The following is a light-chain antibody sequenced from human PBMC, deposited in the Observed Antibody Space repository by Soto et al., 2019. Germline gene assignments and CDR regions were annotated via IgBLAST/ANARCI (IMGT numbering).Light chain of an antibody. CDR3: SSYTSYTTLWV. Sequence: QAVLTQPASVSGSPGQSITISRTGTANDIGNYNYVSWYQQHPGKAPKLMIYGVSNRPSGVSNRFSGSKSGNAASLTISGLQAEDEADYYCSSYTSYTTLWVFGGGTKLTVL. CDR1: ANDIGNYNY. J-gene: IGLJ3*02. CDR2: GVS. V-gene: IGLV2-14*01.